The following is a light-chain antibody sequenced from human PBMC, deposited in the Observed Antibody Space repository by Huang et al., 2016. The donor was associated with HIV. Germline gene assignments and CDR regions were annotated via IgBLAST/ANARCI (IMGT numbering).Light chain of an antibody. CDR2: TAS. CDR3: LQDYTYPWT. J-gene: IGKJ1*01. Sequence: AIPMTQSPASLSASVGDRVTITCRASQDIVNDLGWYQQRLGKAPKLLVSTASHLQSGVPSRFTGSGSGTHFTLTISGLQPEDFATYYCLQDYTYPWTFGQGTKVEI. V-gene: IGKV1-6*01. CDR1: QDIVND.